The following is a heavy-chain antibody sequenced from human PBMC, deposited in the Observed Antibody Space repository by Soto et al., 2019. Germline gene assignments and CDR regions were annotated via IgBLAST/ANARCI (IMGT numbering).Heavy chain of an antibody. J-gene: IGHJ4*02. CDR2: INAGNGNT. D-gene: IGHD6-13*01. CDR3: AGDGIPRGIAES. V-gene: IGHV1-3*01. CDR1: GYTFTSYA. Sequence: QVQLVQSGAEVKKPGASVKVSCKASGYTFTSYAMHWVRQAPGQRLEWMGWINAGNGNTKYSQKFQGRGTITRDTSASTAYMELSSLRSEDTAVYYCAGDGIPRGIAESWGLGTLVTVSS.